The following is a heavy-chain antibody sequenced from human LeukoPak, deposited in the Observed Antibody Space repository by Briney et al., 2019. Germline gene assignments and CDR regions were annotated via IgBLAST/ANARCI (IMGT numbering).Heavy chain of an antibody. CDR3: ARELGDTAMSKSSDY. V-gene: IGHV1-46*01. D-gene: IGHD5-18*01. J-gene: IGHJ4*02. CDR2: INPSGGST. Sequence: ASVKVSCKASGYTFTSYYMHWVRQAPGQGLEWMGIINPSGGSTSYAQKLQGRVTMTRDTSTSTVYMELGSLRSEDTAVYYCARELGDTAMSKSSDYWGQGTLVTVSS. CDR1: GYTFTSYY.